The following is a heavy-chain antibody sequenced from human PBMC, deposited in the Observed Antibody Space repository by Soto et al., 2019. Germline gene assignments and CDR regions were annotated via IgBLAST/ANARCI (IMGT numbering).Heavy chain of an antibody. CDR3: AKGDYAGWDFDY. CDR2: IGATGGST. V-gene: IGHV3-48*02. CDR1: GFTFSNYG. Sequence: EVHLVESGGALVQSGGSLRLSCAASGFTFSNYGMNWVRQAPGRGLEWVSYIGATGGSTYYPDSMKGRFTISRDNAKNSLYLQLNSLRDEDTAVYYCAKGDYAGWDFDYWGQGTLVTVSS. D-gene: IGHD3-16*01. J-gene: IGHJ4*02.